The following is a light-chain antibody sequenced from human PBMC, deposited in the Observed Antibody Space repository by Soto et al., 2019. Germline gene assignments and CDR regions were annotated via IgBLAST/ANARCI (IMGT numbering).Light chain of an antibody. Sequence: MRQFPPTVSVSSGERATLSWVASQTLNSNLAWYQQKPGQAPRLLIYDASTRATGIPARFSGSGSGTEFTLTISSLQSEDFAVYYCQQYNNWPPWTFGQGTKVDIK. CDR3: QQYNNWPPWT. V-gene: IGKV3D-15*01. J-gene: IGKJ1*01. CDR1: QTLNSN. CDR2: DAS.